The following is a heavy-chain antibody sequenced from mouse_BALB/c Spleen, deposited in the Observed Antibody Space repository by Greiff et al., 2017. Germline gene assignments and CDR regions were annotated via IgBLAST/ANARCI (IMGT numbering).Heavy chain of an antibody. CDR3: ARGDYYYGSSLAWFAY. Sequence: EVQRVESGGGLVKPGGSLKLSCAASGFTFSDYYMYWVRQTPEKRLEWVATISDGGSYTYYPDSVKGRFTISRDNAKNNLYLQMSSLKSEDTAMYYCARGDYYYGSSLAWFAYWGQGTLVTVSA. V-gene: IGHV5-4*02. CDR2: ISDGGSYT. CDR1: GFTFSDYY. J-gene: IGHJ3*01. D-gene: IGHD1-1*01.